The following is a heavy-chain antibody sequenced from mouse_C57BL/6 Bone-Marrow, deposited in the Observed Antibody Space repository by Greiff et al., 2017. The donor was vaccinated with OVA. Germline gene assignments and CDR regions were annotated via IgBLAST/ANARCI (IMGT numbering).Heavy chain of an antibody. V-gene: IGHV7-3*01. CDR1: GFTFTDYY. Sequence: DVLLVESGGGLVQPGGSLSLSCAASGFTFTDYYMGWVRQPPGQALEWFGFIRHKANGYTTKYSASVKGRFTISRDNSQSILYLQMNALRAEDSATYYCARRIDSYFDYWGQGTTLTVSS. CDR3: ARRIDSYFDY. CDR2: IRHKANGYTT. J-gene: IGHJ2*01.